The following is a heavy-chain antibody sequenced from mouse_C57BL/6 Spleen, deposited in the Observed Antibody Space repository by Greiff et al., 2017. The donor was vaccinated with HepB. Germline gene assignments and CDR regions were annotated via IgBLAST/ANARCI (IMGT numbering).Heavy chain of an antibody. CDR1: GFNIKDDY. D-gene: IGHD2-10*02. CDR3: TTGEYGNYYFDY. Sequence: VQLQQSGAELVRPGASVKLSCTASGFNIKDDYMHWVKQRPEQGLEWIGWIDPENGDTEYASKFQGKATITADPSSNTAYLQLSSLTSEDTAVYYCTTGEYGNYYFDYWGQGTTLTVSS. V-gene: IGHV14-4*01. CDR2: IDPENGDT. J-gene: IGHJ2*01.